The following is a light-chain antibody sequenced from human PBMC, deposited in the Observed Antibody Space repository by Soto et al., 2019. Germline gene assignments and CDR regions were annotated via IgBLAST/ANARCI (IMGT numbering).Light chain of an antibody. V-gene: IGKV3-15*01. CDR3: QQYFNWWT. Sequence: EVVMTQSPAALSVSLGERATLSCRASQSVNSNLAWYQQKPGQAPRLRVYGASTRATGIPARFSGSGSGTEFTLTINSLQSEDFAIYYCQQYFNWWTFGQGTKVDIK. CDR1: QSVNSN. CDR2: GAS. J-gene: IGKJ1*01.